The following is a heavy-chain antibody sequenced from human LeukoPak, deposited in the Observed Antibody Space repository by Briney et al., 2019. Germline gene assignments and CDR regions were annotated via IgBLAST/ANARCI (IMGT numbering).Heavy chain of an antibody. CDR2: ISGSGGST. CDR1: GFTFSSYA. CDR3: ASKLLPAAEQGLAY. V-gene: IGHV3-23*01. D-gene: IGHD2-2*01. J-gene: IGHJ4*02. Sequence: GGSLRLSCAASGFTFSSYAMSWVRQAPGKGLEWVSAISGSGGSTYYADSVKGRFTISRDNSKNTLHLQMHSLRVEDTAVYYCASKLLPAAEQGLAYWGQGTLVTVSS.